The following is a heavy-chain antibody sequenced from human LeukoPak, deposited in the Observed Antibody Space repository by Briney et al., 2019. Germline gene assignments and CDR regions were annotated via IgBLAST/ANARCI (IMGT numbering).Heavy chain of an antibody. V-gene: IGHV4-59*01. Sequence: SETLSLTCTASGGSISSYYWSWIRQPPGKGVEWIGYIYYSGSTNYNPSLKSRVTISVDTSKNQFSLKLSSVTAADTAVYYCARGCGSGGSCRAYYYYYYMDVWGKGTTVTISS. J-gene: IGHJ6*03. CDR2: IYYSGST. CDR3: ARGCGSGGSCRAYYYYYYMDV. D-gene: IGHD2-15*01. CDR1: GGSISSYY.